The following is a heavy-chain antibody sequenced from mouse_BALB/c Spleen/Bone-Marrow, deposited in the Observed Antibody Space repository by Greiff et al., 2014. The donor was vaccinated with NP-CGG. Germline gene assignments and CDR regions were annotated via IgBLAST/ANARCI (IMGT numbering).Heavy chain of an antibody. D-gene: IGHD2-1*01. Sequence: VQLKDSGPSVVKPSQTLSLTCSVTGDSITSGFWNWIRKFPGNKLEYMGYISYSGTTYYNPSLKSRISFTRDTSKNQYYLQLISVTTEDTATYFCARWDFGNHYAMDYWGQGTSVTVSS. V-gene: IGHV3-8*02. CDR2: ISYSGTT. J-gene: IGHJ4*01. CDR1: GDSITSGF. CDR3: ARWDFGNHYAMDY.